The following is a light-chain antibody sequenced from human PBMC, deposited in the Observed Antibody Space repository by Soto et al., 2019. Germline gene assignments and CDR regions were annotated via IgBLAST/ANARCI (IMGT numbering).Light chain of an antibody. J-gene: IGKJ5*01. CDR1: PSVSSN. V-gene: IGKV3-15*01. Sequence: MARTQSPAHPSVSPGVRSPRSRGARPSVSSNLAWYQQKPGQAPRLLIYGASTRATGIPARFSGSVSGTEFTLTISSLQSEDFAVYYCQQYKCWPPITVGPGTRLEIK. CDR3: QQYKCWPPIT. CDR2: GAS.